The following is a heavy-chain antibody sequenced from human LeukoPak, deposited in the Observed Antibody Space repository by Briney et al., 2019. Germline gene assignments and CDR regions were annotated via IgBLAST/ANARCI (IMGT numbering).Heavy chain of an antibody. CDR1: GFTFSDYG. D-gene: IGHD6-6*01. J-gene: IGHJ4*02. CDR3: ARAHSSSSTFDL. Sequence: GGSLRLSCAASGFTFSDYGIHWGRQAPGQGVEWVALIWYDGSKKYYADSVKGRFTISRDNTKNTLYLQLNSLRADDTAVYYCARAHSSSSTFDLWGQGTLVTVSS. CDR2: IWYDGSKK. V-gene: IGHV3-33*01.